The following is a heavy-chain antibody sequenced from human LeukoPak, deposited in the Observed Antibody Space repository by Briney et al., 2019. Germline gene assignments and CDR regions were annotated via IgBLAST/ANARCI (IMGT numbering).Heavy chain of an antibody. J-gene: IGHJ4*02. V-gene: IGHV1-2*06. D-gene: IGHD4-17*01. CDR3: ARAYMTTVTTFDY. Sequence: ASVKVSCKASGYTFTGYYMHWVRQAPGQGLEWMGRINPNSGGTNYAQKFQGRVTMTRDTSISTAHMELSRLRSDDTAVYYCARAYMTTVTTFDYWGQGTLVTVSS. CDR1: GYTFTGYY. CDR2: INPNSGGT.